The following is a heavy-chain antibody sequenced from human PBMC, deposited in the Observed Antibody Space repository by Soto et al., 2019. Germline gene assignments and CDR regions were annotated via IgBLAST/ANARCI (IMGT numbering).Heavy chain of an antibody. Sequence: EVQLVESGGGLVQPGGSLRLSCAASGLIFSNYKMHWVRQAPGKGLVWVSRISTDGSITDYAHSVKGRFTVARDNAKNTLYLQMNSLTVDDTAVYYCARDTNGLQYWGQGTLVTVSS. CDR1: GLIFSNYK. J-gene: IGHJ4*02. D-gene: IGHD2-8*01. CDR2: ISTDGSIT. CDR3: ARDTNGLQY. V-gene: IGHV3-74*01.